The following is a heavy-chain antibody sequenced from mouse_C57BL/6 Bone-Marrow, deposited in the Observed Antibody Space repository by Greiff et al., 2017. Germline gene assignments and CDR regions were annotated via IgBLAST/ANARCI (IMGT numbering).Heavy chain of an antibody. Sequence: QVQLQQSGPGLVQPSQSLSITCTVSGFSLTSYGVHWVRQSPGKGLEWLGVIWSGGSTDYNAAFISRLSISKDNSKSQVFFKMNSLQADDTAIYYCAKSILITTVVARGYYAMDYWGQGTSVTVSS. D-gene: IGHD1-1*01. J-gene: IGHJ4*01. CDR2: IWSGGST. V-gene: IGHV2-2*01. CDR1: GFSLTSYG. CDR3: AKSILITTVVARGYYAMDY.